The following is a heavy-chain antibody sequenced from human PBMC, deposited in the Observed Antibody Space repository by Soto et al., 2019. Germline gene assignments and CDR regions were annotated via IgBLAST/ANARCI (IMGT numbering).Heavy chain of an antibody. J-gene: IGHJ4*02. CDR2: IIPIFGTA. D-gene: IGHD3-9*01. V-gene: IGHV1-69*13. CDR1: GGTFSSYA. Sequence: SVKVSCKASGGTFSSYAISWVRQAPGQGLEWMGGIIPIFGTANYAQKFQGRVTITADESTSTAYMELSSLKASDTAMYYCARLPNYDILTGSPPFDYWGQGTLVTVSS. CDR3: ARLPNYDILTGSPPFDY.